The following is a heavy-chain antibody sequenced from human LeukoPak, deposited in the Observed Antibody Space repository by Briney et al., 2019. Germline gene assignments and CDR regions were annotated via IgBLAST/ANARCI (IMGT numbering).Heavy chain of an antibody. V-gene: IGHV4-34*01. D-gene: IGHD3-22*01. CDR2: INHSGST. Sequence: SETLSLTCAVYGGSFSGYYWSWIRQPPGKGLEWIGEINHSGSTNYNPSLKSRVTISVDTSKNQFSLKLSSVTAADTAVYYCARRGDSSGYYYPVQGFDPWGQGTLVTVSS. J-gene: IGHJ5*02. CDR1: GGSFSGYY. CDR3: ARRGDSSGYYYPVQGFDP.